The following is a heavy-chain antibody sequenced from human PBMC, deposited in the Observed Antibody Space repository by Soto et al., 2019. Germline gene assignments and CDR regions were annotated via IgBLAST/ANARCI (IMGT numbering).Heavy chain of an antibody. D-gene: IGHD4-17*01. CDR1: GYTFTSYG. V-gene: IGHV1-18*01. CDR2: ISAYNGNT. CDR3: VRAGLSTVRWGN. J-gene: IGHJ1*01. Sequence: QVQLVQSGAEVKKPGASVKVSCKASGYTFTSYGISWVRQAPGQGLEWMGWISAYNGNTNYAQKLQGRVTMTRDTSTRTAYKEGRRLSSDNTGVYCCVRAGLSTVRWGNWGQGTLLTVCS.